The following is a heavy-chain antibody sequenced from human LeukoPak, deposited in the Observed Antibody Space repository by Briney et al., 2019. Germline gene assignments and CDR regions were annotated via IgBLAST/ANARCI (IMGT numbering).Heavy chain of an antibody. CDR2: VSGSGSNT. D-gene: IGHD6-13*01. Sequence: GGSLRLSCAASGFTFSSYAMSWVRQAPGKGLEWVSGVSGSGSNTYNADAVKGRFTISRDNSKNILYLQMNSLRGEDTAMYYCAKGERSSWHYFDYWGRGTLVTVSS. J-gene: IGHJ4*02. CDR1: GFTFSSYA. V-gene: IGHV3-23*01. CDR3: AKGERSSWHYFDY.